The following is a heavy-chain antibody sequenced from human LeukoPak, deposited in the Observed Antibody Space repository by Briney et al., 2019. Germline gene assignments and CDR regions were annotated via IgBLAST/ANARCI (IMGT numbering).Heavy chain of an antibody. Sequence: GGSLRLSCAASGFAFSSYGMHWVRQAPGKGLEWVAVISYDGSNKYYGDSVKGRFTISRDNSKNTLYLQMNSLRAEDTAVYYCAKESDDGDLIRRPAYYYGMDVWGQGTTVTVSS. J-gene: IGHJ6*02. CDR1: GFAFSSYG. CDR2: ISYDGSNK. V-gene: IGHV3-30*18. D-gene: IGHD4-17*01. CDR3: AKESDDGDLIRRPAYYYGMDV.